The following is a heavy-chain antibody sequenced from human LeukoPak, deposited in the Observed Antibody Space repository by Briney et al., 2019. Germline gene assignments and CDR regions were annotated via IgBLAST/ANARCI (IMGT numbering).Heavy chain of an antibody. Sequence: PSETLSLTCTVSGGSISSSSYYWGWIRQPPGKGLEWIGSIYYSGSTYYNPSLKSRVTISVDTSKNQFSLKLSSVTAADTAVYYCARATVAGFFFDYWGQGTLVTVSS. J-gene: IGHJ4*02. CDR3: ARATVAGFFFDY. CDR1: GGSISSSSYY. V-gene: IGHV4-39*01. CDR2: IYYSGST. D-gene: IGHD6-19*01.